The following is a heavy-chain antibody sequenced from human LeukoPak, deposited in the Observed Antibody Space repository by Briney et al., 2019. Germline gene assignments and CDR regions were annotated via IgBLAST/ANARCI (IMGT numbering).Heavy chain of an antibody. J-gene: IGHJ4*02. V-gene: IGHV3-23*01. CDR2: ISASSTTA. CDR3: AKTRTTVISPTDY. Sequence: PGGSLRLSCAASGFTFGSYAMNWVRQAPGTGLEWVSTISASSTTANYADSVKGRFTIFRDNSKNALYLQINNLRAEDTAVYYCAKTRTTVISPTDYWGQGTLVTVSS. CDR1: GFTFGSYA. D-gene: IGHD4-17*01.